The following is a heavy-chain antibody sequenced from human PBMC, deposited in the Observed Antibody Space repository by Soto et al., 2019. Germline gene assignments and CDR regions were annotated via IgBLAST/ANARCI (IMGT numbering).Heavy chain of an antibody. CDR2: ISYDGSNK. CDR1: GFTFSSYV. D-gene: IGHD2-2*01. Sequence: GGSLRLSCAASGFTFSSYVMHWVRQAPGKGLEWVADISYDGSNKYYADSVKGRFTISRDNSKYTLYLQMNSLRPEDTAVYYCAKDLEGYCTTTSCYTYFGLDVWGQGTTVTVSS. V-gene: IGHV3-30*18. J-gene: IGHJ6*02. CDR3: AKDLEGYCTTTSCYTYFGLDV.